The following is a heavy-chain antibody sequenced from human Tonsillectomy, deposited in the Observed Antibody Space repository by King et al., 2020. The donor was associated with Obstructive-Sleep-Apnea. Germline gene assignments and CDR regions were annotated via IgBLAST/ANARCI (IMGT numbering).Heavy chain of an antibody. D-gene: IGHD4-11*01. J-gene: IGHJ4*02. CDR2: ISSSSSTI. CDR1: GFTFSSYS. Sequence: VQLVESGGGLVQPGGSLRLSCAASGFTFSSYSMNWVRQAPGKGLEWVSYISSSSSTIYNADSVKVRFTISIDNAKNSLYLQMNSLRAEDTAVYYCARDDDYLFDYWGQGTLVTVSS. V-gene: IGHV3-48*04. CDR3: ARDDDYLFDY.